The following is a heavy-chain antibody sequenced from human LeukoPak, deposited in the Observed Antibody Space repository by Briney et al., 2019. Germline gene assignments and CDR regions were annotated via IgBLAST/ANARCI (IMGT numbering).Heavy chain of an antibody. J-gene: IGHJ4*02. Sequence: SETLSLTCTVSGGSISSSSYYWGWIRQPPGKGLEWIGSIYYSGSTYYNPSLKSRVTISVDTSKNQFSLKLSSVTAADTAVYYCARTVGSGSYYPPLDFDYWGQGTLVTVSS. V-gene: IGHV4-39*07. D-gene: IGHD3-10*01. CDR3: ARTVGSGSYYPPLDFDY. CDR1: GGSISSSSYY. CDR2: IYYSGST.